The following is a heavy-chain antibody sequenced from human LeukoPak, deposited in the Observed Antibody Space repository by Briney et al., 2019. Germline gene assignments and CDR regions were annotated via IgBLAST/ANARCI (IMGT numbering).Heavy chain of an antibody. CDR2: IYYSGST. V-gene: IGHV4-39*01. CDR3: ARVDRAYSSLIAVAGTFDY. Sequence: SETLSLTCTVSGGSISSSSYYWGWIRQPPGKGLEWIGSIYYSGSTYYNPSLKSRVTISVDTSKNQFSLKLSSVTAADTAVYYCARVDRAYSSLIAVAGTFDYWGQGTLVTVSS. CDR1: GGSISSSSYY. D-gene: IGHD6-19*01. J-gene: IGHJ4*02.